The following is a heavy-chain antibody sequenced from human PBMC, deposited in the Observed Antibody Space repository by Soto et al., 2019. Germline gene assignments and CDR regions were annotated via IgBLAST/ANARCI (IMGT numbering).Heavy chain of an antibody. V-gene: IGHV4-61*01. CDR2: IYYSGST. J-gene: IGHJ6*02. CDR3: AGDASQLELPYYYYGMDV. CDR1: GGSVSSGSYY. D-gene: IGHD1-7*01. Sequence: SETLSLTCTVSGGSVSSGSYYWSWIRQPPGKGLEWIGYIYYSGSTNYNPSLKSRVTISVDTSKNQFSLKLSSVTAADTAVYYCAGDASQLELPYYYYGMDVWGQGTTVTVSS.